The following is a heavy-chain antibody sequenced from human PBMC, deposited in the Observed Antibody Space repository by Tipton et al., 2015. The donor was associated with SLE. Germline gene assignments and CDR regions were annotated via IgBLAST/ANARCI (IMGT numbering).Heavy chain of an antibody. CDR2: IYYSGST. CDR1: GDSISSYY. CDR3: ARDFRADGNWFDP. Sequence: LRLSCTVSGDSISSYYWSWIRQPPGKGLEWIGYIYYSGSTNYNPSLKSRVTISVDTSKNQFSLKLSSVTAADTAVYYCARDFRADGNWFDPWGQGTLVTVSS. V-gene: IGHV4-59*01. D-gene: IGHD5-24*01. J-gene: IGHJ5*02.